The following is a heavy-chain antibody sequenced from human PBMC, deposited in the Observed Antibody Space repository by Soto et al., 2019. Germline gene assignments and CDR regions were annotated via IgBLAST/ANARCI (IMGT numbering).Heavy chain of an antibody. V-gene: IGHV3-33*01. Sequence: QVQLVESGGGVVQPGRSLRLSCAASGFTFSNYGMHWVRQVPGKGLEWVAVIWYDGSNKYYADSVKGRFTISRDNSKNTLNLQMNSLRAEDTAVYYCARDRHIVVVTAIPDAFDIWGQGTMVTVSS. CDR3: ARDRHIVVVTAIPDAFDI. D-gene: IGHD2-21*02. CDR2: IWYDGSNK. J-gene: IGHJ3*02. CDR1: GFTFSNYG.